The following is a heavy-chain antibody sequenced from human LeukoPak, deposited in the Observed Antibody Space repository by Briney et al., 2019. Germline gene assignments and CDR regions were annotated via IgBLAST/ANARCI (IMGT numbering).Heavy chain of an antibody. CDR3: ARVSYSGYERVDAFDI. D-gene: IGHD5-12*01. CDR2: IIPIFGTA. J-gene: IGHJ3*02. Sequence: SVKVSCKASGGTFSSYAISWVRQASGQGLEWMGGIIPIFGTANYAQKFQGRVTITTDESTSTAYIELSSLRSEDTAVYYCARVSYSGYERVDAFDIWGQGTMVTVSS. V-gene: IGHV1-69*05. CDR1: GGTFSSYA.